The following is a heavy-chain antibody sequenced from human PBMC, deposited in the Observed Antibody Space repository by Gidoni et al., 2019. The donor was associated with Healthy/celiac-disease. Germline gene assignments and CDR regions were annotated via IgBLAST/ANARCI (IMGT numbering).Heavy chain of an antibody. CDR2: INPSGGST. D-gene: IGHD6-13*01. J-gene: IGHJ4*02. Sequence: QVQLVQSGAEVKKPGASVKVSCKASGYTFTSYYMHWVRLGPGQGLEWMGIINPSGGSTSYAQKFQGRVTMTRDTSTSTVYMELSSLRSEDTAVYYCARVLAAAGNAGYFDYWGQGTLVTVSS. CDR3: ARVLAAAGNAGYFDY. CDR1: GYTFTSYY. V-gene: IGHV1-46*03.